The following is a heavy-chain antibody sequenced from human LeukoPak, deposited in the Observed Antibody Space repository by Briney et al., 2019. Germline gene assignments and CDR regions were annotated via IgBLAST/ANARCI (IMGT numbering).Heavy chain of an antibody. D-gene: IGHD3-16*01. CDR2: IFYGGSP. J-gene: IGHJ4*02. V-gene: IGHV4-39*07. CDR3: ARGPTFIDY. CDR1: GGSISSSSDY. Sequence: PSEGLSLTRMVSGGSISSSSDYWGWIRQPRGEGLGWIGSIFYGGSPYYKPSCKSRFTMSVDTSTNQFSLKLSSVTAADTAVYYCARGPTFIDYWGQGTLVTVSS.